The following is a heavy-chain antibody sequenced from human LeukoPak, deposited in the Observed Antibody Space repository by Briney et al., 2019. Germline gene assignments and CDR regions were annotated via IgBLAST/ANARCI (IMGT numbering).Heavy chain of an antibody. V-gene: IGHV3-53*01. CDR1: GLSLSSNF. CDR3: AKDSIAAAGTLDY. Sequence: GGSLRLSCAASGLSLSSNFMSWVRQAPGKGLEWVSVIYGGGRTYYADSVKGRFTLSKDTPKNTLYLQMNSLRVEETAVYYCAKDSIAAAGTLDYWGQGNLVTVSS. J-gene: IGHJ4*02. CDR2: IYGGGRT. D-gene: IGHD6-13*01.